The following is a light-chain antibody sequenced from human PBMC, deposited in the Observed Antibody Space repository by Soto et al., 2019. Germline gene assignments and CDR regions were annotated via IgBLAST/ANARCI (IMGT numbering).Light chain of an antibody. Sequence: DIQMTQSPSSLSASVGDRVTITCRASQSISIYLNWYQQKPGKAPKLLIYAASSLESGVPSRFSGRGSGTDFPLTISSLQPEDFAAYYCQQTSSIPITFGPGTRLEIQ. CDR3: QQTSSIPIT. CDR1: QSISIY. J-gene: IGKJ5*01. CDR2: AAS. V-gene: IGKV1-39*01.